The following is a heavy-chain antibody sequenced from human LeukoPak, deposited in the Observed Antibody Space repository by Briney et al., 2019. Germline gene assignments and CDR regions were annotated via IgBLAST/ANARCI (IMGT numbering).Heavy chain of an antibody. V-gene: IGHV3-23*01. CDR1: GFTFSSYS. D-gene: IGHD6-13*01. J-gene: IGHJ3*02. CDR2: ISGSGGST. Sequence: GGSLRLSCAASGFTFSSYSMTWVRQAPGKGLEWVSSISGSGGSTYYAGSVKGRFTISRDNSKNTLYLQMNSLRAEDTAVYYCARVGRTMTAAGFGAFDIWGQGTMVTVSS. CDR3: ARVGRTMTAAGFGAFDI.